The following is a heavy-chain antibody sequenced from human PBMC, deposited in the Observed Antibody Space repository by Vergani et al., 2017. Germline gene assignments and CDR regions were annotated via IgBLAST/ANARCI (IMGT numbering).Heavy chain of an antibody. D-gene: IGHD6-13*01. CDR3: AGDTHSWQRADR. Sequence: QLQLQESGSGLVKPSETLSLTCHVFGVSVTDYNCNWIRQAPGKGLEWIGSLSTTGGATHASHNPSLKSRVSISVDTSKSQFSLRLTSVPAADSAIYYCAGDTHSWQRADRWGQGLLVSVSS. CDR1: GVSVTDYN. CDR2: LSTTGGA. J-gene: IGHJ5*02. V-gene: IGHV4-59*02.